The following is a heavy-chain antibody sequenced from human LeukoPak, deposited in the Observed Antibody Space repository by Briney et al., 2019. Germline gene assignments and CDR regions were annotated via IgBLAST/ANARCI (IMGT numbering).Heavy chain of an antibody. D-gene: IGHD3-16*01. V-gene: IGHV4-34*01. CDR1: GGSFSGYY. CDR3: ARQRRDDYVWGSYPPTTFDY. CDR2: INHSGST. J-gene: IGHJ4*02. Sequence: SETLSLTCAVYGGSFSGYYWSWIRQPPGKGLEWIGEINHSGSTNYNPSLKSRVTISVDTSKNQFSLKLSSVTAADTAVYYCARQRRDDYVWGSYPPTTFDYWGQGTLVTVSS.